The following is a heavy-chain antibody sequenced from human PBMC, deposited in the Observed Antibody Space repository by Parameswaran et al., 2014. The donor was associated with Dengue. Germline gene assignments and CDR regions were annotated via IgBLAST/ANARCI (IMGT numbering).Heavy chain of an antibody. CDR3: AREKWAIVGTTNRAFDI. D-gene: IGHD1-26*01. V-gene: IGHV1-18*01. J-gene: IGHJ3*02. CDR2: ISTYNGNT. Sequence: WVRQAPGQGLEWMGWISTYNGNTNYAQKLQGRVTMTTDTSTSTAYMELRSLRSDDTAVYYCAREKWAIVGTTNRAFDIWGPRDNGHRLL.